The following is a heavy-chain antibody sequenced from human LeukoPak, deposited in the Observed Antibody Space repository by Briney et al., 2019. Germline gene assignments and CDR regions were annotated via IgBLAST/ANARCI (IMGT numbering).Heavy chain of an antibody. Sequence: SVKVSCKASGGTFSSYAISWVRQAPGQGLEWMGGIIPIFGTANYAQKFQGRVTITADKSTSTAYMELSSLRSEDTAVYYCARSDRSGGSCYWDAFDIWGQGTMVTVSS. V-gene: IGHV1-69*06. CDR1: GGTFSSYA. J-gene: IGHJ3*02. D-gene: IGHD2-15*01. CDR3: ARSDRSGGSCYWDAFDI. CDR2: IIPIFGTA.